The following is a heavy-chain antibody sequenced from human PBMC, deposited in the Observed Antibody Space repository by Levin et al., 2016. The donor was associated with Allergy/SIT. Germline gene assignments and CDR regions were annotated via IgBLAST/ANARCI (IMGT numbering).Heavy chain of an antibody. Sequence: WIRQPPGKGLEWIGSIYYSGSTHYNPSLKSRVTISVDTSKNQFSLKLSSVTAADTAVYYCARQRSAYIAVAGPYYFDYWGQGTLVTVSS. CDR2: IYYSGST. D-gene: IGHD6-19*01. CDR3: ARQRSAYIAVAGPYYFDY. V-gene: IGHV4-39*01. J-gene: IGHJ4*02.